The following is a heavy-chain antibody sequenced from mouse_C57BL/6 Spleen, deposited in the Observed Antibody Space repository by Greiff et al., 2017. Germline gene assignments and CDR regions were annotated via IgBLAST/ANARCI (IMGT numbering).Heavy chain of an antibody. J-gene: IGHJ4*01. CDR2: TFYSGIT. CDR3: ARGYDYDGGYAMDY. Sequence: EVQGVESGPSLVRPSQTLSLTCTVTGFSINSDCYWIWIRQFPGNKLEYIGYTFYSGITYYNPSLESRTYITRDTSKNQFSLKLSSVTTEDTATYYCARGYDYDGGYAMDYWGQGTSVTVSS. D-gene: IGHD2-4*01. CDR1: GFSINSDCY. V-gene: IGHV3-3*01.